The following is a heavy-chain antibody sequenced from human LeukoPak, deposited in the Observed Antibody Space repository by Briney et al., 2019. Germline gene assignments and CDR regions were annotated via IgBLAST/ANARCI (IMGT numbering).Heavy chain of an antibody. J-gene: IGHJ4*02. V-gene: IGHV1-69*05. D-gene: IGHD6-6*01. CDR2: IIPIFGTA. Sequence: SVKVSCKASGGTFSSYAISWVRQAPGQGLEWMGGIIPIFGTANYAQKFQGRVTITTDESSSTAYMELSSLRPEDTAVYHCAVARSRYSSSSSPYYWGQGTLVTVPS. CDR1: GGTFSSYA. CDR3: AVARSRYSSSSSPYY.